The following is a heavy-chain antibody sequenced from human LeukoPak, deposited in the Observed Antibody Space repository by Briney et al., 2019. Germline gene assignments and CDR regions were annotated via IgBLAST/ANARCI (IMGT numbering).Heavy chain of an antibody. V-gene: IGHV3-21*01. CDR3: ARDGAVTNGRYFDY. J-gene: IGHJ4*02. CDR2: ISSSSSYI. D-gene: IGHD4-17*01. Sequence: GGPLRLSCAASEFTFNSYNMNWVRQAPGKGLEWVSSISSSSSYIYYGDSVKGRFTISRDNAKNSLYLQMNSLRAEDTAVYYCARDGAVTNGRYFDYWGQGTLVTVSS. CDR1: EFTFNSYN.